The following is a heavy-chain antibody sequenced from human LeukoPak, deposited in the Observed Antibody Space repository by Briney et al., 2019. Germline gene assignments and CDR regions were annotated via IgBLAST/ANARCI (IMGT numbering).Heavy chain of an antibody. CDR3: ALVGPKKN. CDR2: INPNSGGT. CDR1: GYTFTSYG. V-gene: IGHV1-2*02. D-gene: IGHD1-26*01. Sequence: GASVKVSCKASGYTFTSYGISWVRQAPGQGLEWMGWINPNSGGTNYAQKFQGRVTMTRDTSISTAYMELSRLRSDDTAVYYCALVGPKKNWGQGTLVTVSS. J-gene: IGHJ4*02.